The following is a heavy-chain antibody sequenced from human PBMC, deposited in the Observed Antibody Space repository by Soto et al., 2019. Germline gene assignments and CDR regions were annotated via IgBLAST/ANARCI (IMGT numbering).Heavy chain of an antibody. CDR2: IWYDGSNK. CDR3: ARDLGIYYDSSGPCDY. Sequence: PGGSLRLSCAASGFTVSSNYTSWVRQAPGKGLEWVAVIWYDGSNKYYADSVKGRFTISRDNSKNTLYLQMNSLRAEDTAVYYCARDLGIYYDSSGPCDYWGQGTLVTVSS. V-gene: IGHV3-33*08. CDR1: GFTVSSNY. J-gene: IGHJ4*02. D-gene: IGHD3-22*01.